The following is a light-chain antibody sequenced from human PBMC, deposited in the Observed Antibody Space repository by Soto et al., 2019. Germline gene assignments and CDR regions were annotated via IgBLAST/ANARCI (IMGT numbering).Light chain of an antibody. CDR1: SSNIGDNT. CDR3: AAWDDSLNGVV. Sequence: QSVLTQPPSASGTPGQRVTISCSGSSSNIGDNTVNWYQQLPGTAPKLLIHSNNERPSGVPDRFSGSKSGTSASLAISGLQSEDEADYYCAAWDDSLNGVVFGGGTSSPS. V-gene: IGLV1-44*01. CDR2: SNN. J-gene: IGLJ2*01.